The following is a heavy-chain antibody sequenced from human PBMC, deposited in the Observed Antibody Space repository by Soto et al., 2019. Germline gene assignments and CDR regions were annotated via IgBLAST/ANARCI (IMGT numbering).Heavy chain of an antibody. Sequence: GGSLRLSCAASGFTFSSYGMHWVRQAPGKGLEWVAVISYDGSNKYYADSVKGRFTISRDNSKNTLYLQMNSLRAEDTAVYYCAKDRRRIVVVVAATGPLDYWGQGTLVTVSS. CDR2: ISYDGSNK. V-gene: IGHV3-30*18. D-gene: IGHD2-15*01. J-gene: IGHJ4*02. CDR1: GFTFSSYG. CDR3: AKDRRRIVVVVAATGPLDY.